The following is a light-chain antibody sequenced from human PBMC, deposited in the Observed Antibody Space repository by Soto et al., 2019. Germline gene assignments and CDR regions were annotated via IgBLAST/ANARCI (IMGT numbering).Light chain of an antibody. V-gene: IGKV3-15*01. CDR2: AAF. CDR3: QQYSNWPQT. J-gene: IGKJ1*01. CDR1: QSVSRY. Sequence: EIVMTQSPATLSVSPGDRATLSCRASQSVSRYLAWYQQKPGQAPRLLIYAAFTRATGIPARFSGSVSGTEFTLTISSLQSEDFAVYYCQQYSNWPQTFGQGTKVEIK.